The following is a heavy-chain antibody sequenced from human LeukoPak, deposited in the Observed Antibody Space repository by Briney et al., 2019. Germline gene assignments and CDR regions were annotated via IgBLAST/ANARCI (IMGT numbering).Heavy chain of an antibody. D-gene: IGHD3-9*01. J-gene: IGHJ5*02. V-gene: IGHV1-46*01. Sequence: GASVKVSCKASGYNFTSYYMHWVRQAPGQGLEWMGIINPSGGTTSYAQKFQGRVTVTRDTSTSTAYMELSRLTSDDTAVYYCARGYDKFDPWGQGTLVTVSS. CDR1: GYNFTSYY. CDR2: INPSGGTT. CDR3: ARGYDKFDP.